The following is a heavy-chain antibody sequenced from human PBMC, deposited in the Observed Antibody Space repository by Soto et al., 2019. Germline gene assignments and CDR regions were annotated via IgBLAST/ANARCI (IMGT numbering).Heavy chain of an antibody. CDR1: GFIFTRYS. J-gene: IGHJ5*02. D-gene: IGHD3-10*01. V-gene: IGHV3-21*06. Sequence: PGGSLRLSCAASGFIFTRYSMNWVRQAPGKGLEWVSSISSTTNYIYYGDSMKGRFTISRDNAKNSLYLEMNSLRAEDTAVYYCTRDWVDYYGSGNYYPRFDPWGQGALVTVSS. CDR2: ISSTTNYI. CDR3: TRDWVDYYGSGNYYPRFDP.